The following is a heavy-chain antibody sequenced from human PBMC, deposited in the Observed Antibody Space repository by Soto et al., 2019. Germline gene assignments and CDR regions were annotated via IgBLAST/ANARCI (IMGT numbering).Heavy chain of an antibody. V-gene: IGHV3-23*01. CDR3: AQCGYSGYDFDY. CDR1: EFTFKSYA. D-gene: IGHD5-12*01. J-gene: IGHJ4*02. CDR2: ISSYGGDT. Sequence: GASLRLSCAASEFTFKSYAMSWVRQAPGKGLEWVSAISSYGGDTYYAGSVKGRFTISRDNSKNTLYLQLSSMRAEDTAVYYCAQCGYSGYDFDYWGQGTLVTVSS.